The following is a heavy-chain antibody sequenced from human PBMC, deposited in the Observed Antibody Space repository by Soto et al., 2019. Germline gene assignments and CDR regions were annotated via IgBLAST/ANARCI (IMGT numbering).Heavy chain of an antibody. J-gene: IGHJ6*02. V-gene: IGHV3-33*01. D-gene: IGHD2-2*01. Sequence: QVQLVESGGGVVQPGRSLRLSCAASGFTFSSYGMHWVRQAPGKGLEWVAVIWYDGSNKYYADSVKGRFTISRDNSKNTLYLQMNSLRAEDTAVYYCARDGIVVVPAALRGVGYYYGMDVWGQGTTVTVSS. CDR2: IWYDGSNK. CDR3: ARDGIVVVPAALRGVGYYYGMDV. CDR1: GFTFSSYG.